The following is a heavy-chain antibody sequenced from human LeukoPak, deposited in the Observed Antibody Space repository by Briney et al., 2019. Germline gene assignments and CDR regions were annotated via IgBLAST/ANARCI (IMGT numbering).Heavy chain of an antibody. CDR1: GYTFTSYG. Sequence: GASVKVSCKVSGYTFTSYGISWVRQAPGQGLEWMGWISTYNGNTNYAQSLQGRVTMTTDTSMSTAYMELRSLRSDDTAVYYCARPGEGPGGFDIWGQGTMVTVS. CDR2: ISTYNGNT. J-gene: IGHJ3*02. V-gene: IGHV1-18*01. CDR3: ARPGEGPGGFDI. D-gene: IGHD2-8*02.